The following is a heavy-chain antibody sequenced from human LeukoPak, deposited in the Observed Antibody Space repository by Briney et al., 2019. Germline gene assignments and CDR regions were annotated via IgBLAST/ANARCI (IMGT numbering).Heavy chain of an antibody. CDR1: GGSFSGYY. Sequence: PSETLSLTCAVYGGSFSGYYWSWIRQPPGKGLEWIGEINHSGSTNYNPSLKSRVTISVDTSKNQFSLKLSSVTAADTAVYYCARHGVVPADYYFDYWGQGTLVTVSS. V-gene: IGHV4-34*01. CDR3: ARHGVVPADYYFDY. CDR2: INHSGST. D-gene: IGHD2-2*01. J-gene: IGHJ4*02.